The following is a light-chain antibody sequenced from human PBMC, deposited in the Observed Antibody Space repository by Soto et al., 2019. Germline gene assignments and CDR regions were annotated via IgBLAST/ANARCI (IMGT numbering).Light chain of an antibody. CDR2: EVS. CDR3: SSFATSNNYV. J-gene: IGLJ1*01. V-gene: IGLV2-8*01. Sequence: ALTQPPSASGSPGQSVTISCTGTSSDVGAYNYVSWYQQHPGKAPKLMIYEVSKRPSGVPDRFSGSKSGNTASLTVSGLQAEDEADYYCSSFATSNNYVFGTGTKLTVL. CDR1: SSDVGAYNY.